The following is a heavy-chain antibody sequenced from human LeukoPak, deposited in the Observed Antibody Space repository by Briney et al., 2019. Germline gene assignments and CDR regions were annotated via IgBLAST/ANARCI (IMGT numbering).Heavy chain of an antibody. CDR3: ARDGSPTYYDLWSGPNWFDP. CDR2: INPNSGGT. Sequence: ASVKVSCKASGYTFTGYYMHWVRQAPGQGLEWMGWINPNSGGTNYAQKFQGRVTMTRDTSISTAYMELSRLRSDDTAVYYCARDGSPTYYDLWSGPNWFDPWGQGTLVTVSS. CDR1: GYTFTGYY. J-gene: IGHJ5*02. V-gene: IGHV1-2*02. D-gene: IGHD3-3*01.